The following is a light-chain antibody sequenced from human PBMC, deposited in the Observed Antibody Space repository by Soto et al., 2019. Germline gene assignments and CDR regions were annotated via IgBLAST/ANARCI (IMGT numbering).Light chain of an antibody. CDR2: RNN. V-gene: IGLV1-47*01. J-gene: IGLJ3*02. CDR3: ASWDDSLSGPV. Sequence: QPVLTQPPSASATPGQRVTISCSGSSSNIKSNFVYWYQQLPGTAPKLLIYRNNLRPSGVPDRFFGSKSGTSASLAISGLHSEDEADYYCASWDDSLSGPVFGGGTKLTVL. CDR1: SSNIKSNF.